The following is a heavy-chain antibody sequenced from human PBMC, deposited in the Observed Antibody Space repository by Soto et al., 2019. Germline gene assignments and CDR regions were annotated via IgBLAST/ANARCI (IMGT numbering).Heavy chain of an antibody. CDR2: INPKSGGL. J-gene: IGHJ6*02. Sequence: QVHLVQSGSEVKKPGASVKVSCRASGYTFSDYLIHWVRQAPGHALEWMGRINPKSGGLHSVQKFQGRVTMTTDTAMSTAYMELRRLSHDDTGVYYCARGSSTDRSNGVCAWHYYPEMDVWGRGTTVAVSS. V-gene: IGHV1-2*05. D-gene: IGHD2-8*01. CDR1: GYTFSDYL. CDR3: ARGSSTDRSNGVCAWHYYPEMDV.